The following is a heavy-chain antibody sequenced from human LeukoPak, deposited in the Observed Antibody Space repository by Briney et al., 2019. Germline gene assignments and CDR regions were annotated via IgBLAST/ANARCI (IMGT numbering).Heavy chain of an antibody. V-gene: IGHV1-46*01. CDR2: INPSGGST. Sequence: ASVKVSCKASGYTFTSYYMHWVRQAPGQGLEWMGIINPSGGSTSYAQKFQGRVTITADESTSTAYMELSSLRSEDTAVYYCAASRANWFDPWGQGTLVTVSS. CDR3: AASRANWFDP. CDR1: GYTFTSYY. J-gene: IGHJ5*02.